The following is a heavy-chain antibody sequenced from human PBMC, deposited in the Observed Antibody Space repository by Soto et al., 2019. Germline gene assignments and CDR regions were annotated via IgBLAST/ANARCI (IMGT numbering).Heavy chain of an antibody. CDR2: IYPGDSDT. Sequence: GESLKISCKGSGYSFTSYWIGWVRQMPGKGLEWMGIIYPGDSDTRYSPSFQGQVTISADKSISTAYLQWSSLKASDTAMYYCARLIYGAVAGTPKYDYWGQGTLVTVSS. CDR3: ARLIYGAVAGTPKYDY. D-gene: IGHD6-19*01. J-gene: IGHJ4*02. V-gene: IGHV5-51*01. CDR1: GYSFTSYW.